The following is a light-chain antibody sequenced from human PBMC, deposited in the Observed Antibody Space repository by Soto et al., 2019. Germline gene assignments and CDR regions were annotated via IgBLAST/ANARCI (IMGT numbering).Light chain of an antibody. CDR1: QNINNY. V-gene: IGKV1-33*01. J-gene: IGKJ5*01. Sequence: IQMTQSPSSLSASVGDRVTITCQASQNINNYLNWYQQKPGRAPKILIYDASNLEAGVPSRFRGSASGTDSTFTISRLKPEDIATYYCQQYENLPTFGQGTRLEIK. CDR2: DAS. CDR3: QQYENLPT.